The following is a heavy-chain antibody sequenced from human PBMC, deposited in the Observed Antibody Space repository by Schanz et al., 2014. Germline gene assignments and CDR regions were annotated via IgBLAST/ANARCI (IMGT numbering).Heavy chain of an antibody. J-gene: IGHJ6*02. Sequence: QVQLVESGGGVVQPGRSLRLSCAASGFIFSSYGLHWVRQAPGKGLEWVAFIWYDGSNKYYADSVKGRFTMSRDNSKNTLYLQMNSLRAEDTSVYFCARVRRRIATPSTPSFRNYYYYAMDVWGQGTTXTVSS. D-gene: IGHD6-13*01. V-gene: IGHV3-33*01. CDR2: IWYDGSNK. CDR1: GFIFSSYG. CDR3: ARVRRRIATPSTPSFRNYYYYAMDV.